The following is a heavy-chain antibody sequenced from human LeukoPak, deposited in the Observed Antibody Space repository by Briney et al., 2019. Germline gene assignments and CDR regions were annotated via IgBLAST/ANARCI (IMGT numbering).Heavy chain of an antibody. D-gene: IGHD2-15*01. J-gene: IGHJ4*02. CDR1: GDSLTKYY. CDR2: INPSDGST. V-gene: IGHV1-46*01. CDR3: APSVRSGGSYYFDY. Sequence: ASVKVSCKASGDSLTKYYIHWVRQAPGQGLEWMGIINPSDGSTTYTQKFQGRVTMTTDTSTSTVNMELSSLRSEDTAVYYCAPSVRSGGSYYFDYWGQETLVTVSS.